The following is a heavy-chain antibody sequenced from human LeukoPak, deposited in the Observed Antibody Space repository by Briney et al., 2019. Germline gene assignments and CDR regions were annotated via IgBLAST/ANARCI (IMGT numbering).Heavy chain of an antibody. CDR3: GKIRLDSATGY. CDR2: INDDGSDT. J-gene: IGHJ4*02. D-gene: IGHD2-15*01. CDR1: GFTFKLYW. Sequence: GGSLRLSCAASGFTFKLYWMHWVRQVPGKRPVWVSRINDDGSDTIYADSVRGRFTISRDDAKNTVYLQMNSLRADDTAVYYCGKIRLDSATGYWGQGTLVTVSS. V-gene: IGHV3-74*01.